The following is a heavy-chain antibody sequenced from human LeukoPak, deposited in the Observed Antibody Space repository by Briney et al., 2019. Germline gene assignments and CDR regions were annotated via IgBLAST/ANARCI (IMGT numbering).Heavy chain of an antibody. Sequence: ASVKVSCKASGYTFSCYYMHWIRQAPGQGLEWMGWINPNSGSTNYAQKFQGRVTMTRGTSISTVYMELDRLRFDDMAVYYCARGFRKTGTTVWWFDPWGRGTLVTVSS. J-gene: IGHJ5*02. V-gene: IGHV1-2*02. CDR1: GYTFSCYY. D-gene: IGHD1-7*01. CDR3: ARGFRKTGTTVWWFDP. CDR2: INPNSGST.